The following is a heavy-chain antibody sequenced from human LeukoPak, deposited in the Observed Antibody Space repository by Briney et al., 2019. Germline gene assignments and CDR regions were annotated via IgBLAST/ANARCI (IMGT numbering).Heavy chain of an antibody. Sequence: NPSETLSLTCTVSGGSISSYYWSWIRQPPGKGLEWIGYIYYSGSTNYNPSLKSRVTISVDTSKNQFSLKLSSVTAADTAVYYCARDKTTARYGYYYYGMDVWGQGTTVTVSS. CDR2: IYYSGST. CDR3: ARDKTTARYGYYYYGMDV. J-gene: IGHJ6*02. CDR1: GGSISSYY. D-gene: IGHD5-18*01. V-gene: IGHV4-59*01.